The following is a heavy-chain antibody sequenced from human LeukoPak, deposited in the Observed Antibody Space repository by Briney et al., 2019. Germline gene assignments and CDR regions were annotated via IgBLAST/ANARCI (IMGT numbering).Heavy chain of an antibody. V-gene: IGHV3-49*04. Sequence: PGGSLRLSCTASGFTFGDHGMGWVRQAPEKGLEWVGFIRRKVYYGTTEYAASVRGRFSISRDDSKSIAYLEMNSLKTEDTAVYYCTRDKDWSYDYWGQGTLVTVSS. CDR2: IRRKVYYGTT. CDR3: TRDKDWSYDY. J-gene: IGHJ4*02. D-gene: IGHD3/OR15-3a*01. CDR1: GFTFGDHG.